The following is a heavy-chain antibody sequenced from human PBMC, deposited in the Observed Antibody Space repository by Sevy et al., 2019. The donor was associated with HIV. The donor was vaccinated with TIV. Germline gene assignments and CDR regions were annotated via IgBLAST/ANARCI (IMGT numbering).Heavy chain of an antibody. J-gene: IGHJ4*02. Sequence: ASVKVSCKVSGYTFSTYRITWVRQAPGQGLEWMGWISPHNGDTNYARKLQGKVSMTTDTSTTTAYMELRGRTSDDTALYYSARAFCSGGRCYSLAYWGQGTLVTVSS. CDR2: ISPHNGDT. D-gene: IGHD2-15*01. CDR1: GYTFSTYR. V-gene: IGHV1-18*01. CDR3: ARAFCSGGRCYSLAY.